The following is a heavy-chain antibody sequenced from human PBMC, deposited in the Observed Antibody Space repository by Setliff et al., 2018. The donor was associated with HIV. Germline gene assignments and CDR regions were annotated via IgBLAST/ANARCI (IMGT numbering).Heavy chain of an antibody. CDR2: IIPIFNTA. D-gene: IGHD4-4*01. J-gene: IGHJ6*03. Sequence: GASVKVSCKASGGTFSSYAISWVRQAPGQGLEWMGGIIPIFNTANYAQKFQGRVTITADESTSTAYMELSSLRSEDTAVYYCARAYSNSYYYYYYMDVWGKGTTVTVSS. CDR3: ARAYSNSYYYYYYMDV. V-gene: IGHV1-69*13. CDR1: GGTFSSYA.